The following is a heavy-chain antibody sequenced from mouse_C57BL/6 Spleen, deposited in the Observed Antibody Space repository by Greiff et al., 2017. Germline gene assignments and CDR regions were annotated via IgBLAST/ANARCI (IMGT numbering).Heavy chain of an antibody. D-gene: IGHD1-1*01. CDR2: INPSSGYT. CDR3: ARGSTVVPFDY. Sequence: VQLQQPGAELAKPGASVKLSCKASGYTFTSYWMHWVKQRTGQGLEWIGYINPSSGYTKYNQKFKDKATLTADKSSSTAYMQLSSLTYEDSAVYYCARGSTVVPFDYWGQGITLTVSS. V-gene: IGHV1-7*01. CDR1: GYTFTSYW. J-gene: IGHJ2*01.